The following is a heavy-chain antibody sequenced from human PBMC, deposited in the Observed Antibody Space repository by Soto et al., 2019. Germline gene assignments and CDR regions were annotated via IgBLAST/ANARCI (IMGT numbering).Heavy chain of an antibody. CDR2: MWYDGSKK. CDR1: GFSSSSYG. J-gene: IGHJ4*02. CDR3: ARERAAGTVDC. Sequence: LPLSCAASGFSSSSYGMHWVRQAQGKGLEWVALMWYDGSKKYYAESVKGRFTISRDKYENTLYLQMNSLRAEDTAVYYCARERAAGTVDCWGQGTLVTVSS. V-gene: IGHV3-33*01. D-gene: IGHD6-13*01.